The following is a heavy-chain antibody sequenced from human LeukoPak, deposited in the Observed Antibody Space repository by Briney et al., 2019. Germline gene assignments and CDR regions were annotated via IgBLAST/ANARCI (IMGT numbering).Heavy chain of an antibody. D-gene: IGHD3-22*01. Sequence: SETLSLTCAVYGGSFSGYYWSWIRQPPGKGLEWIGEINHSGSTNYNPSLKSRVTISVDTSKNQFSLKLSSVTAADTAVYYCARSFYDSRGYYIDYWGQGTLVTVSS. V-gene: IGHV4-34*01. J-gene: IGHJ4*02. CDR3: ARSFYDSRGYYIDY. CDR1: GGSFSGYY. CDR2: INHSGST.